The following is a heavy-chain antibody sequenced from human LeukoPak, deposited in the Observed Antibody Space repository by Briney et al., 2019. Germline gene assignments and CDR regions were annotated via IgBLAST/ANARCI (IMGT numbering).Heavy chain of an antibody. CDR1: GGSISSSSYH. CDR3: ARALDY. Sequence: SETLSLTCTVSGGSISSSSYHWSWIRQPPGKGLEWIGCIYYSGSTNYNPSLKSRVTISVDTSKNQFSLKLSSVTAADTAVYYCARALDYWGQGTLVTVSS. CDR2: IYYSGST. J-gene: IGHJ4*02. V-gene: IGHV4-61*01.